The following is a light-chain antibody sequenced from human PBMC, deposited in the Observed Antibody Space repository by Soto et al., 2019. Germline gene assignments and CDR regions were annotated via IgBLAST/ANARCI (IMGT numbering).Light chain of an antibody. V-gene: IGLV1-44*01. Sequence: QAVVTQPPSASGTPGQRVTISCSGSNSNIGSKTVNWYQQLPGTAPKLLIYRNNQRPSGVPDRFSGSKSGTSASLAISGLQSEDEADYYCSAWDNSLTGPVFGGGTQLTVL. CDR2: RNN. CDR3: SAWDNSLTGPV. J-gene: IGLJ3*02. CDR1: NSNIGSKT.